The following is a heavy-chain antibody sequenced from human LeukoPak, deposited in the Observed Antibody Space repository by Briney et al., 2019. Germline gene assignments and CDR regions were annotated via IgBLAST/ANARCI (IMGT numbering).Heavy chain of an antibody. CDR3: AKETFSEGYYYWFDP. CDR1: GFTFSSYG. CDR2: ISYDGSNK. V-gene: IGHV3-30*18. J-gene: IGHJ5*02. D-gene: IGHD3-22*01. Sequence: PGRSLRLSCAASGFTFSSYGMHWVRQAPGKGLEWVAVISYDGSNKYYADSVKGRFTISGDNSKNTLYLQMNSLRAEDTAVYYCAKETFSEGYYYWFDPWGQGTLVTVSS.